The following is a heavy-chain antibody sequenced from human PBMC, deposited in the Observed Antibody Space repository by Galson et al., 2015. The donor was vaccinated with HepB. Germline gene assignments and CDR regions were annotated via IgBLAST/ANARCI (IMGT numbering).Heavy chain of an antibody. J-gene: IGHJ6*02. V-gene: IGHV3-30*03. CDR1: GFSFNTYG. CDR3: ARRHNSGPNHNYYYGMDV. Sequence: SLRLSCAASGFSFNTYGMHWVRQGPGKGLEWVAVISFDGSSTYYADSVRGRFSISRDNSENTLFLQMNSLGGDDTAVYYCARRHNSGPNHNYYYGMDVWGQGTTVIVSS. CDR2: ISFDGSST. D-gene: IGHD6-19*01.